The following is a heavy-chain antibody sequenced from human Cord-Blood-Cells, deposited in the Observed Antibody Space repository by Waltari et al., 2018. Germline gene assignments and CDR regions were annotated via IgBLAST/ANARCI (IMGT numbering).Heavy chain of an antibody. D-gene: IGHD3-10*01. V-gene: IGHV4-39*07. CDR3: AGNIRGARCVYRFDP. Sequence: QLQLQESGPGLVKPSETLSLTCTVSGGSISSSSYYLGWIRQPPGKGLEWIGGIYYSGTTCYNPSLKSRVTISGDTSKNQFSLKLSSVTAADTAVYYCAGNIRGARCVYRFDPWGQGTLVTVSS. J-gene: IGHJ5*02. CDR1: GGSISSSSYY. CDR2: IYYSGTT.